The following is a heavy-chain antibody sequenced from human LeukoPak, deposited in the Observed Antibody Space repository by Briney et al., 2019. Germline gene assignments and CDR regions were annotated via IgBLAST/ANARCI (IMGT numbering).Heavy chain of an antibody. CDR2: ISGGGGST. CDR1: GFTFNSYA. V-gene: IGHV3-23*01. CDR3: AKVSKGVVAGPFDY. D-gene: IGHD6-19*01. J-gene: IGHJ4*02. Sequence: PGGSLRLSCAASGFTFNSYAMHWVRQAPGKGLEWVSAISGGGGSTYYADSVRGRFTISRDNSKNTLYLQMNSLRAEDTAVYHCAKVSKGVVAGPFDYWGQGTLVTVSS.